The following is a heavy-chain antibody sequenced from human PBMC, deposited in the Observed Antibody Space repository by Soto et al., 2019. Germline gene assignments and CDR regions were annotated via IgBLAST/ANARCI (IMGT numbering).Heavy chain of an antibody. CDR1: GGSISSGCYY. CDR2: IYYSGST. J-gene: IGHJ3*02. CDR3: ARARGYCSGGSCYRGRAFDI. V-gene: IGHV4-31*03. D-gene: IGHD2-15*01. Sequence: SETLSLTCTVSGGSISSGCYYWSWIRQHPGKGLEWIGYIYYSGSTYYNPSLKSRVTISVDTSKNQFSLKLSSVTAADTAVYYCARARGYCSGGSCYRGRAFDIWGQGTMVTVSS.